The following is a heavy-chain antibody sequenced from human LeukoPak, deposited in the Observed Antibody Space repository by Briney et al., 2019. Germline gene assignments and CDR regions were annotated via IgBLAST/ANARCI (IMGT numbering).Heavy chain of an antibody. CDR1: GGSISSGGYS. CDR3: ARARPGEYYDSSGHFDY. CDR2: IYHSGST. V-gene: IGHV4-30-2*01. D-gene: IGHD3-22*01. Sequence: PSQTLSLTCAVSGGSISSGGYSWSWIRQPPGKGLEWIRYIYHSGSTYYNPSLKSRVTISVDRSKNQFSRKLSSVTAADTAVYYCARARPGEYYDSSGHFDYWGQGTLVTVSS. J-gene: IGHJ4*02.